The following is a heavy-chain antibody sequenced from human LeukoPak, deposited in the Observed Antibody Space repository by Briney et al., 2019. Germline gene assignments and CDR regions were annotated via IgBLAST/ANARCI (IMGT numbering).Heavy chain of an antibody. CDR2: IYTSGST. V-gene: IGHV4-4*07. D-gene: IGHD5-24*01. J-gene: IGHJ4*02. CDR3: ARWGDGYNYFDY. Sequence: SETLSLTCTVSGGSISSYYWSWIRQPAGKGLEWIGRIYTSGSTNYNPSLKSPVTMSVDTSNNQFSLKLSSVTAADTGVYYCARWGDGYNYFDYWGQGTLVTVSS. CDR1: GGSISSYY.